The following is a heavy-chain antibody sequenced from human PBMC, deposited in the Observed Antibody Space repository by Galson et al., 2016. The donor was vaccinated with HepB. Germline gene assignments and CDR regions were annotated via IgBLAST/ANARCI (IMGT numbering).Heavy chain of an antibody. V-gene: IGHV3-21*06. CDR1: GLTFSRYS. Sequence: SLRLSCAASGLTFSRYSMNWVRQAPGKGLEWVSSISSSSAYMYYADSVKGRFTISRDNAKNSLYLQMNSPRAEDTAVYYCARDCSGGSCYGYYYFVMDVWGQGTTATVSS. D-gene: IGHD2-15*01. CDR3: ARDCSGGSCYGYYYFVMDV. CDR2: ISSSSAYM. J-gene: IGHJ6*02.